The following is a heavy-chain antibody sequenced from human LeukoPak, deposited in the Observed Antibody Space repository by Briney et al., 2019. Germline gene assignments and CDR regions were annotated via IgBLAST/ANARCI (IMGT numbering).Heavy chain of an antibody. CDR2: ISWNSGSI. V-gene: IGHV3-9*01. J-gene: IGHJ4*02. CDR1: GFTFDDYA. CDR3: AKSTYYESSGYPFDY. D-gene: IGHD3-22*01. Sequence: GRSLRLSCAASGFTFDDYAMHWVRHAPGKGLEWVSGISWNSGSIGYADSVKGRFTISRDNAKKSLYLQMNSLRAEDTALYYCAKSTYYESSGYPFDYWGQGTLVTVSS.